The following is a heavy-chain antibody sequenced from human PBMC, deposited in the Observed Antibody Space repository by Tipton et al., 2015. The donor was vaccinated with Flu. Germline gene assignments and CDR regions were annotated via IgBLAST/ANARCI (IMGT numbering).Heavy chain of an antibody. CDR2: IYTAGRT. Sequence: SLRLSCAASRFTVTNNYVTWVRQAPGKGLEWVSVIYTAGRTKSADSVKGRFTISRDISKNMVYLQMNNLRVDDTAMYYCARDMGRGYGEWDSWGQGTLVTVSS. J-gene: IGHJ4*02. CDR3: ARDMGRGYGEWDS. V-gene: IGHV3-53*01. CDR1: RFTVTNNY. D-gene: IGHD3-10*01.